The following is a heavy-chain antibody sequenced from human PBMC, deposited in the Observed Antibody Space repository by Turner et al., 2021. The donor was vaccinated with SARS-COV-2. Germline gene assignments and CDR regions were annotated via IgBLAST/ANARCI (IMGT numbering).Heavy chain of an antibody. CDR3: ARLMDTAMDYYGTDV. Sequence: QLQLQESGPGLVKPSETLSLTCTVSGGPISSSSYYWGWIRQPPGKGLEWIGNIYYSGSAYYNPSLKSRVTISVDPSKNQFSLKLTSVTAADTAVYYCARLMDTAMDYYGTDVWGQGTTVTVSS. CDR1: GGPISSSSYY. CDR2: IYYSGSA. V-gene: IGHV4-39*01. D-gene: IGHD5-18*01. J-gene: IGHJ6*02.